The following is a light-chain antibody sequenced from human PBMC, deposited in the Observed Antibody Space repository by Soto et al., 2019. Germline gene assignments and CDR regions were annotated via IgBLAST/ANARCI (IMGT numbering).Light chain of an antibody. CDR3: VLHMNGGSWV. V-gene: IGLV8-61*01. Sequence: QTVVTQEPSFSVSPGGTVTLTCGLNSGSVSTNYYPAWYQQTPGQAPRALIYHTDTRCSGVPDRFSGSILGNKAALTISGAQADDESDYYYVLHMNGGSWVFGGGTKLTVL. CDR2: HTD. J-gene: IGLJ3*02. CDR1: SGSVSTNYY.